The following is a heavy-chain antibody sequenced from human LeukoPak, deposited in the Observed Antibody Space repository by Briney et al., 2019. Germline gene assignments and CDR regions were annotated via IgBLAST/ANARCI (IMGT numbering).Heavy chain of an antibody. CDR1: GGSFSGYY. J-gene: IGHJ4*02. D-gene: IGHD3-22*01. Sequence: LETLSLTCAVYGGSFSGYYWSWIRQPPGKGLEWIGEINHSGSTNYNPSLKSRVTISVDTSKNQFSLKLSSVTAADTAVYYCARGNNYYDSSGLDYWGQGTLVTVSS. CDR2: INHSGST. CDR3: ARGNNYYDSSGLDY. V-gene: IGHV4-34*01.